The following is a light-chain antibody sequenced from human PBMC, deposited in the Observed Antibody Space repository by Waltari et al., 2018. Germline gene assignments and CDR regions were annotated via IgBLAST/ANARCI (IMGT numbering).Light chain of an antibody. Sequence: EIVMTQSPATLSVSPGESATLSCRASQSVSSNFAWYQQKPGQAPRLLIYGASTRATGIPARFSGSGSGTEFTLTISSLQSEDFAVYYCQQYNNWPPFTFGQGTRLEIK. J-gene: IGKJ5*01. V-gene: IGKV3-15*01. CDR1: QSVSSN. CDR3: QQYNNWPPFT. CDR2: GAS.